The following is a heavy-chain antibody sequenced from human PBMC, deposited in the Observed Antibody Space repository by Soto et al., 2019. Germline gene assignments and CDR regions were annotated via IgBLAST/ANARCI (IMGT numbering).Heavy chain of an antibody. D-gene: IGHD3-3*01. Sequence: QVQLVESVGGVVQPGRSLRLSCAASGFTFSSYGMHWVRQAPGKGLEWVAVIWYDGSNKYYADSVKGRFTISRDNSKNTLYLQMNSLRAEDTAVDYCASSEGLPYNRFDYWGQGTLVTVSS. CDR1: GFTFSSYG. CDR3: ASSEGLPYNRFDY. V-gene: IGHV3-33*01. CDR2: IWYDGSNK. J-gene: IGHJ4*02.